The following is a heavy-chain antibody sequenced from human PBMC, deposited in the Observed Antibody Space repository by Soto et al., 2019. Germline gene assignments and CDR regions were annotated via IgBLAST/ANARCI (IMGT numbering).Heavy chain of an antibody. V-gene: IGHV3-33*01. J-gene: IGHJ6*02. D-gene: IGHD1-7*01. CDR1: GFTFSSYG. Sequence: GGSLRLSCAASGFTFSSYGMHWVRQAPGKGLEWVAVIWYDGSNKYYADSVKGRFTISRDNSKNTLYLQMNSLRAEDTAVYYCARDGITGTSSLYYYGMDVWGQGTTVTVSS. CDR2: IWYDGSNK. CDR3: ARDGITGTSSLYYYGMDV.